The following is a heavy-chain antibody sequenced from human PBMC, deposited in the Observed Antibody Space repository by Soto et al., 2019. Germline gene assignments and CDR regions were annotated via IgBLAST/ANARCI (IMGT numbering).Heavy chain of an antibody. Sequence: ASVKVSCKASGYTFLTYGISWVRQAPGRGLEWMGWISTDNTHRNYAQNFQERVTMTTDTSTNTAYMELRSLRSDDTAIYYCARARPGIIVIRAVKTYNYFDPWGQGTLVTVSS. J-gene: IGHJ5*02. D-gene: IGHD3-10*01. CDR1: GYTFLTYG. CDR3: ARARPGIIVIRAVKTYNYFDP. V-gene: IGHV1-18*01. CDR2: ISTDNTHR.